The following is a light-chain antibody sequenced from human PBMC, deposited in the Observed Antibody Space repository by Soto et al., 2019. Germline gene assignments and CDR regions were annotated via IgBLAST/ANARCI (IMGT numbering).Light chain of an antibody. CDR1: SSDVGSYNY. J-gene: IGLJ1*01. CDR2: EVS. CDR3: SSYTSSSTYV. Sequence: QSALTQHASVSGSPGQSITISCTGTSSDVGSYNYVSWYQQHPGRAPQLMIYEVSNRPSGLSDRFSGSKSGNTASLTISGLQAEDEADYYCSSYTSSSTYVFGTGTKLTVL. V-gene: IGLV2-14*01.